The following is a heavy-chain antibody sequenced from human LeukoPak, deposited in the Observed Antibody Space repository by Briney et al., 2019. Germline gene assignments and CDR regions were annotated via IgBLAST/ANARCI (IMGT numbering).Heavy chain of an antibody. CDR1: GGSISSGSYY. Sequence: SETLSLTCTVSGGSISSGSYYWSWTRQPAGKGLEWIGRIYTSGSTNYNPSLKSRVTISLDTSKNQFSLELSSVTAADTAVYYCARSSGYVFDYWGQGTLVTVSS. J-gene: IGHJ4*02. V-gene: IGHV4-61*02. CDR2: IYTSGST. D-gene: IGHD3-22*01. CDR3: ARSSGYVFDY.